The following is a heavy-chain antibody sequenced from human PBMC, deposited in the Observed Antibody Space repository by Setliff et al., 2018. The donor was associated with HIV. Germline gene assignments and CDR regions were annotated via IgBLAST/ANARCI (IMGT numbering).Heavy chain of an antibody. J-gene: IGHJ4*02. CDR3: ASYHSSGWGIDY. Sequence: PSETLSLTCGVYGVSFSGYYWTWIRQPPGRGLEWIGSIYYSGSTYYNPSLKSRVTISVDTSKNQFSLKLSSVTAADTAVYYCASYHSSGWGIDYWGQGTLVTVSS. D-gene: IGHD6-19*01. CDR1: GVSFSGYY. V-gene: IGHV4-34*01. CDR2: IYYSGST.